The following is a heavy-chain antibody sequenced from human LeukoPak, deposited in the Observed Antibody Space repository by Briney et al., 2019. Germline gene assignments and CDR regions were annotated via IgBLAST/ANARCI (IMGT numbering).Heavy chain of an antibody. CDR1: GFTFSSYS. D-gene: IGHD3-3*01. V-gene: IGHV3-48*01. J-gene: IGHJ4*02. CDR2: ISSSSSTI. CDR3: ARGSLLRFLEWLLMGY. Sequence: SGGPLRLSCAASGFTFSSYSMNWVRQAPGKGLEWVSYISSSSSTIYYADSVKGRFTISRDNAKNSLYLQMNSLRAEDTAVYYCARGSLLRFLEWLLMGYWGQGTLVTVSS.